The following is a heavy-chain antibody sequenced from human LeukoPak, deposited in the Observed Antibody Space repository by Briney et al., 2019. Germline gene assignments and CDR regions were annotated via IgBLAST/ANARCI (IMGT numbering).Heavy chain of an antibody. Sequence: PSETLSLTCTVSGGSISSYYWSWIRQPPGKGLEWIGYIYYSGSTNYNPSLKSRVTISVDTSKNQFSLKLSSVTAADTAVYYCARRPGGSSQGNWFDPWGQGTLVTVSS. CDR2: IYYSGST. CDR3: ARRPGGSSQGNWFDP. V-gene: IGHV4-59*08. CDR1: GGSISSYY. D-gene: IGHD1-26*01. J-gene: IGHJ5*02.